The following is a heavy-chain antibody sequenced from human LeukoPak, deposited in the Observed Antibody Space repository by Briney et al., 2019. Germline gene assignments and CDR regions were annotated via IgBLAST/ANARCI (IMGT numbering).Heavy chain of an antibody. CDR2: ISYRGDT. V-gene: IGHV4-59*08. CDR1: GGSINSYY. J-gene: IGHJ4*02. D-gene: IGHD2-2*02. Sequence: SETPSLTCHVSGGSINSYYWSWIRQPPGKGLEWIGYISYRGDTNYNTTLKNRVTISVDTAKNQLFLRLHSVTAADTAVYYCARQAFVVAAAAISPFDYWGQGTLLTVSS. CDR3: ARQAFVVAAAAISPFDY.